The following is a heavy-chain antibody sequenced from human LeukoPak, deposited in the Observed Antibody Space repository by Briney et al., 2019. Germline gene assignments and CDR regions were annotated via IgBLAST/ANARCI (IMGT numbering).Heavy chain of an antibody. CDR2: IHYSGST. CDR1: GGSITSNY. J-gene: IGHJ3*02. V-gene: IGHV4-59*01. Sequence: PSETLSLTCTVSGGSITSNYWTWIRQPPGKGLEWIGYIHYSGSTNYNPSLKSRVTISVDTSKNQFSLKLSSVTAADTAVYYCAREGYCSGGSCSDAFDIWGQGTMVTVSS. D-gene: IGHD2-15*01. CDR3: AREGYCSGGSCSDAFDI.